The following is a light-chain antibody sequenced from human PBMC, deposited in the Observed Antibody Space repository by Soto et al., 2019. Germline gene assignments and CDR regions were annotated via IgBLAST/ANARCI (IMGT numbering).Light chain of an antibody. CDR3: QQTYSTLRT. J-gene: IGKJ1*01. CDR1: QSISSY. CDR2: AAS. Sequence: DIQMTQSPSSLSASVGDRVTITCRASQSISSYLNWYQQKPGKAPKLLIYAASSLQSGVPSRFTGSGSGXXXTLTISSLQPEDFATYYCQQTYSTLRTFGQGTKVEIK. V-gene: IGKV1-39*01.